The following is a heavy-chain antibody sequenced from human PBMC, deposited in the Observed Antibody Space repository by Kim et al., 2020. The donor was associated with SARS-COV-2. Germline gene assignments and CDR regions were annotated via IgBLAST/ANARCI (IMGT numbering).Heavy chain of an antibody. J-gene: IGHJ4*02. CDR1: GFTFGEYG. CDR3: ARQGSTTVVTIDY. Sequence: GGSLRLSCTGSGFTFGEYGFSWFRQAPGKGLEWVGLIGSTARGGSPEYAASVQGRFTISRDDFKRVAYLQMNSLKTDDTAIYYCARQGSTTVVTIDYWGQGTLVSVSS. V-gene: IGHV3-49*03. CDR2: IGSTARGGSP. D-gene: IGHD4-17*01.